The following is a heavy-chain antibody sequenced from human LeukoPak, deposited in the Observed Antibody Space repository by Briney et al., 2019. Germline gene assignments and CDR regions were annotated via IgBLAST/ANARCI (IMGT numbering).Heavy chain of an antibody. V-gene: IGHV3-53*01. D-gene: IGHD3-22*01. CDR1: GFTVSSNY. CDR2: IYSGGST. CDR3: ARESPYDSSGYYYAGVGAFDI. Sequence: GGALRLSCAASGFTVSSNYMSWVRQAPGKGLELVSVIYSGGSTYYADSVKGRFTISRDNSKNTLYLQMNSMRAEDTAVYYCARESPYDSSGYYYAGVGAFDIWGQGTMVTVSS. J-gene: IGHJ3*02.